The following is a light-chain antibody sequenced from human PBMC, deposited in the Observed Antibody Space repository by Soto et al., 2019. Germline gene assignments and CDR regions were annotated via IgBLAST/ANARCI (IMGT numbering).Light chain of an antibody. CDR2: YDN. Sequence: QSVLTQPPSASGTPGQRVTISCSGSNSNIGSNTVNWYQQLPGTAPKLLIYYDNLRPSGVPDRTSDSKSGTSASLAISGLQSDDEADYYCAAWDDSLNGRVFGTGTKLTVL. CDR1: NSNIGSNT. J-gene: IGLJ1*01. CDR3: AAWDDSLNGRV. V-gene: IGLV1-44*01.